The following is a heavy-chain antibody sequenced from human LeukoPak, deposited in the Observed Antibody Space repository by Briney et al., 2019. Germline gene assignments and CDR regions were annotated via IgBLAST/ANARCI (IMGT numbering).Heavy chain of an antibody. J-gene: IGHJ4*02. V-gene: IGHV3-9*01. D-gene: IGHD3-16*01. CDR2: FSWNSGSI. Sequence: PGGSLRLSCAASGFTFDDYAMHWVRQAAGPGLGWGSGFSWNSGSIDYVDSVKGLFTNSRDNAKSSLYLQMNSLRAEDTAVYYCARNWDSWGSSGLNFWGQGTLVTVSS. CDR3: ARNWDSWGSSGLNF. CDR1: GFTFDDYA.